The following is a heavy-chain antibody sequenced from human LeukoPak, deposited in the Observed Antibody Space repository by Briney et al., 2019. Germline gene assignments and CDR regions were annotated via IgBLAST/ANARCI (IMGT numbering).Heavy chain of an antibody. CDR2: INHSGST. V-gene: IGHV4-34*01. CDR3: ARHCGAPPRLRFLEWFNVSSWFDP. J-gene: IGHJ5*02. D-gene: IGHD3-3*01. Sequence: PSETLSLTCAVYGGSFSGYYWSWIRQPPGKGLEWIGEINHSGSTNYNPSLRSRVTISVDTSKNQFSLKLSSVTAADTAVYYCARHCGAPPRLRFLEWFNVSSWFDPWGQGTLVTVSS. CDR1: GGSFSGYY.